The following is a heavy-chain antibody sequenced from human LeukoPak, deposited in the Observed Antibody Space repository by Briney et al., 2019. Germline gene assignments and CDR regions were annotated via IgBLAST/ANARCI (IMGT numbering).Heavy chain of an antibody. CDR3: ARVAAFYSSGWYLAY. J-gene: IGHJ4*02. D-gene: IGHD6-19*01. CDR1: GFTFSSYG. Sequence: PGGSLRLSCAASGFTFSSYGMSWVRQAPGKGLEWVSSISSSSSYIYYADSVKGRFTISRDNAKNSLYLQMNSLRAEATAVYYCARVAAFYSSGWYLAYWGQGTLVTVPS. V-gene: IGHV3-21*01. CDR2: ISSSSSYI.